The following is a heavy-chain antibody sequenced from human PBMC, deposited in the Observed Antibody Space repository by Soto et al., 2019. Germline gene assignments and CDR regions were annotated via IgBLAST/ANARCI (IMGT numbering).Heavy chain of an antibody. V-gene: IGHV2-5*02. Sequence: QITLKESGPTLVKPTQTLTLTCTFSGFSLSTTRVGVGWIRQPPGKALEWLALIYWDDDKRYSPFLKSRLTITKDTSKNQVVLTMNNMDPMDTATYFCAHTLVAGLGYYFDYWGQGTLVTVSS. CDR1: GFSLSTTRVG. J-gene: IGHJ4*02. D-gene: IGHD6-19*01. CDR3: AHTLVAGLGYYFDY. CDR2: IYWDDDK.